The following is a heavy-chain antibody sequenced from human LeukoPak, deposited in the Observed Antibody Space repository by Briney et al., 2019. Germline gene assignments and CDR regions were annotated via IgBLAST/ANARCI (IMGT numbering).Heavy chain of an antibody. CDR1: GFTFSSYS. CDR2: ISSSSSHI. CDR3: ARDAVTMVRGVIIGAFDI. J-gene: IGHJ3*02. D-gene: IGHD3-10*01. V-gene: IGHV3-21*01. Sequence: PGGSLRLSCAASGFTFSSYSMNWVRQAPGKGLEWVSSISSSSSHIYYADSVKGRFTISRDNAKNSLYLQMNSLRAEDTAVYYCARDAVTMVRGVIIGAFDIWGQGTMVTVSS.